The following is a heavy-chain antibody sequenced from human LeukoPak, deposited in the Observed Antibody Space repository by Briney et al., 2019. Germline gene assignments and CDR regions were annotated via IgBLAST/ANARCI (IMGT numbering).Heavy chain of an antibody. CDR1: GGSISSSNW. Sequence: SGTLTLTCAVSGGSISSSNWWSWVRQPRGKGLEWIGEIYHSGSTNYNPSLKSRVTISVDKSKNQFSLKLSSVTAADTAVYYCARGYCSSTSCLYYYYYGMDVWGEGTTVTVSS. J-gene: IGHJ6*04. V-gene: IGHV4-4*02. CDR3: ARGYCSSTSCLYYYYYGMDV. D-gene: IGHD2-2*01. CDR2: IYHSGST.